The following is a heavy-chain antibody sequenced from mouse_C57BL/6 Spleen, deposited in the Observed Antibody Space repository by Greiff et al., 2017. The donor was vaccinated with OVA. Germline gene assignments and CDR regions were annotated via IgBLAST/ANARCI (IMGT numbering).Heavy chain of an antibody. CDR1: GFTFSSYT. V-gene: IGHV5-9*01. J-gene: IGHJ2*01. CDR3: ARNSNYANYFDY. Sequence: EVMLVESGGGLVKPGGSLKLSCAASGFTFSSYTMSWVRQTPEKRLEWVATISGGGGNTYYPDSVKGRFTISRDNAKNTLYLQMSSLRSEDTALYYCARNSNYANYFDYWGQGTTLTVSS. CDR2: ISGGGGNT. D-gene: IGHD2-5*01.